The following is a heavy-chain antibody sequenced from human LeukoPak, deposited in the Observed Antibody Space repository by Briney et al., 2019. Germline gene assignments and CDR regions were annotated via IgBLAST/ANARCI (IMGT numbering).Heavy chain of an antibody. Sequence: ATVKVSFKASGYTFTGYYMHWVRQAPGQGLEWMGWISAYNGNTHYAQKLQGRVTMNTDTSTSTVYMELRSLRSDDTAVYYCARDPSRFLEWIDDDYWGQGTLVTVSS. CDR1: GYTFTGYY. CDR3: ARDPSRFLEWIDDDY. J-gene: IGHJ4*02. D-gene: IGHD3-3*01. CDR2: ISAYNGNT. V-gene: IGHV1-18*04.